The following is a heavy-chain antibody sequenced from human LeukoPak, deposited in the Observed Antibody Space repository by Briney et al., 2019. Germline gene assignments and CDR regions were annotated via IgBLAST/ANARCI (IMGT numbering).Heavy chain of an antibody. CDR1: GYSFTNYW. V-gene: IGHV5-51*01. D-gene: IGHD3-16*01. CDR2: IYPGDSDT. CDR3: VRRARGSGFYYFDY. J-gene: IGHJ4*02. Sequence: GESLKISCKGSGYSFTNYWIGWVRQMPGKGLEWMGIIYPGDSDTRYSPSFQGQVTISADKSINTAYLQWSSLKASDTAMYYCVRRARGSGFYYFDYWGQGTLVTVSS.